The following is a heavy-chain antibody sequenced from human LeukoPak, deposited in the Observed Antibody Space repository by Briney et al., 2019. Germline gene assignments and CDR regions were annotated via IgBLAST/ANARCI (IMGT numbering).Heavy chain of an antibody. CDR3: ARTSVTKSVWGTFGNI. CDR1: VGSFSGYY. V-gene: IGHV4-34*01. D-gene: IGHD3-16*01. J-gene: IGHJ3*02. Sequence: LETLSLTCAVYVGSFSGYYWGWIRHPPGKGLGWIGEIKHGGSTNYNPSLQSRVPISVDTSKNQFPLKLSAVTAADTAVYYCARTSVTKSVWGTFGNIWGQGTMVTVSS. CDR2: IKHGGST.